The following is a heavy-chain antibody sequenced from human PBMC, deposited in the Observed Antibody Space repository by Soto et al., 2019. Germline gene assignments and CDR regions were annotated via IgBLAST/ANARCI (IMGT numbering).Heavy chain of an antibody. Sequence: SETLSLTCTVSGGSISSGDYYWSWIRQPPGKGLEWIGNIYYSGSTYYNPSLKSRVTISIDTSKNQFSLKLSSVTAADTAVYYCAKSILRYFDWLLTSGRTGYGMDVWGQGTTVTVSS. D-gene: IGHD3-9*01. CDR3: AKSILRYFDWLLTSGRTGYGMDV. J-gene: IGHJ6*02. V-gene: IGHV4-30-4*01. CDR2: IYYSGST. CDR1: GGSISSGDYY.